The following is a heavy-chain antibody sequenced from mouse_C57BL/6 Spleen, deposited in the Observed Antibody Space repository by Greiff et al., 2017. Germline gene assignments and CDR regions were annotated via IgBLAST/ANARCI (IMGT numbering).Heavy chain of an antibody. Sequence: VKLMESGPELVKPGASVKISCKASGYSFTSYYIHWVKQRPGQGLEWIGWIYPGSGNTKYNEKFKGKATLTADTSSSTAYMQLSSLTSEDSAVYYCARTHWYFDYWGQGTTLTVSS. J-gene: IGHJ2*01. CDR2: IYPGSGNT. D-gene: IGHD4-1*01. V-gene: IGHV1-66*01. CDR3: ARTHWYFDY. CDR1: GYSFTSYY.